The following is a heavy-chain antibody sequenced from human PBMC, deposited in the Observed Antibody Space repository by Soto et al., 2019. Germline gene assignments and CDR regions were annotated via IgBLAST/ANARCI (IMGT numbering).Heavy chain of an antibody. CDR3: ARDQGDATLDY. D-gene: IGHD1-26*01. V-gene: IGHV3-13*01. J-gene: IGHJ4*02. CDR2: IGTAGDT. Sequence: PGGSLRLSCAASGFTFSSYDMHWVRQATGKGLEWVSAIGTAGDTYYPGSVKGRFTISRENAKNSLYLQMNSLRAGDTAVYYCARDQGDATLDYWGQGTLVTVSS. CDR1: GFTFSSYD.